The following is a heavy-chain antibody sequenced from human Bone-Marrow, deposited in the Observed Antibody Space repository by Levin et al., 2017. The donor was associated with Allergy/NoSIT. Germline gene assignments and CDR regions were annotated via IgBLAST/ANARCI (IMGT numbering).Heavy chain of an antibody. V-gene: IGHV2-5*02. CDR3: GDKFDY. CDR1: GFSLNTNEIH. Sequence: SGPTLVKPTQTLTLTCTFSGFSLNTNEIHVGWIRQPPGKALEWLALIFWDDDKRYSPSLKSRLTITKDASKNQVVLTMTKMDPLDTGTYYCGDKFDYWGQGIQVTVSS. J-gene: IGHJ4*02. CDR2: IFWDDDK.